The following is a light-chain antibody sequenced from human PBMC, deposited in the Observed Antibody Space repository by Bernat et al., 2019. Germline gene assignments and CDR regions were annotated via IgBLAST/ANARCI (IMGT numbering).Light chain of an antibody. CDR3: CSYTTWSSPYV. CDR1: SSDIGGYNF. V-gene: IGLV2-14*03. Sequence: QSALTQPASVSGSPGQSITISCTGTSSDIGGYNFVSWYQQPPGTAPKLMISDVSHRPSGVSNRFSASKSGNTASLTISELQAEDEADYYCCSYTTWSSPYVFGTGTKVTVL. J-gene: IGLJ1*01. CDR2: DVS.